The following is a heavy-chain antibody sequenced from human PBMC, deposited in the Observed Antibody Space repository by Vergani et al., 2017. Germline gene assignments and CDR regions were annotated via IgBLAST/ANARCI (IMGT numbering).Heavy chain of an antibody. V-gene: IGHV4-34*02. Sequence: VQLQQWGEGVVKTSGTLSLTCAVFGASLSSFYWSWIRKPPGKGLEWIGEINNDGHTNYNPSLESLVTVSRETAKKKFSLNLMSVTAADTAMYYCAVRPLVTLVGGEIVTKRTFDYWSQGSLVTVSS. D-gene: IGHD3-10*01. CDR1: GASLSSFY. CDR2: INNDGHT. J-gene: IGHJ4*02. CDR3: AVRPLVTLVGGEIVTKRTFDY.